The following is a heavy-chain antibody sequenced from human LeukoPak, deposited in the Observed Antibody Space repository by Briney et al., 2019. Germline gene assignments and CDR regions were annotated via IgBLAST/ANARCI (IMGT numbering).Heavy chain of an antibody. Sequence: GGSLRLSCAASGFTFSSYSMNWVRQAPGQGLEWVSSISSSSSYTYYADSVKGRFTISRDNAKNSLYLQMNSLRAEDTAVYYCARRRVGAANWFDPWGQGTLVTVSS. CDR3: ARRRVGAANWFDP. V-gene: IGHV3-21*01. D-gene: IGHD1-26*01. CDR2: ISSSSSYT. CDR1: GFTFSSYS. J-gene: IGHJ5*02.